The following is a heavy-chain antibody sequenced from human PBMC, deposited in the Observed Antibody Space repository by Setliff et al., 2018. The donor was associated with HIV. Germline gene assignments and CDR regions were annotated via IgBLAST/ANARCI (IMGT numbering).Heavy chain of an antibody. CDR1: GYRFTSYW. D-gene: IGHD2-21*02. Sequence: PGESLKISCQGSGYRFTSYWIAWVRQMPGKGLEWMGIIYPGDSHTRYSPSFQGQVTFSADKSISTAYLQWSSLKASDTAIYYCTRHILAYCAGDCYPLDYWGQGTLVTVSS. CDR2: IYPGDSHT. V-gene: IGHV5-51*01. J-gene: IGHJ4*02. CDR3: TRHILAYCAGDCYPLDY.